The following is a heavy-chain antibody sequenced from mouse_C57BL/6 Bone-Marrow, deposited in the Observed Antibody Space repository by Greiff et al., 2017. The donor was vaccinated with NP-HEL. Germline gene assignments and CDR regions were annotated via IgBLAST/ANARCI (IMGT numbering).Heavy chain of an antibody. CDR3: ARRESYYSNYLYYFDY. J-gene: IGHJ2*01. D-gene: IGHD2-5*01. Sequence: EVKLVESGPELVKPGASVKIPCKASGYTFTDYNMDWVKQSHGKSLEWIGDINPNNGGTIYNQKFKGKATLTVDKSSSTAYMELRSLTSEDTAVYYCARRESYYSNYLYYFDYWGQGTTLTVSS. CDR1: GYTFTDYN. V-gene: IGHV1-18*01. CDR2: INPNNGGT.